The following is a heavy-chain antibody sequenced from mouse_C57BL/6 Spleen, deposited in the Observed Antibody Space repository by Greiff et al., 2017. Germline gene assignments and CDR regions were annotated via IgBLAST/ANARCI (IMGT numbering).Heavy chain of an antibody. CDR2: ISNLAYSI. Sequence: EVQGVESGGGLVQPGGSLKLSCAASGFTFSDYGMAWVRQAPRKGPEWVAFISNLAYSIYYADTVTGRFTISRENAKNTLYLEMSSLRSEDTAMYYCARRGDWDGYAMDYWGQGTSVTVSS. J-gene: IGHJ4*01. CDR1: GFTFSDYG. CDR3: ARRGDWDGYAMDY. D-gene: IGHD4-1*01. V-gene: IGHV5-15*04.